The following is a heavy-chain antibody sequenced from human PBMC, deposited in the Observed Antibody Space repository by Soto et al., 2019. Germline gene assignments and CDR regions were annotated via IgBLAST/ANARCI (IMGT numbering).Heavy chain of an antibody. Sequence: LSLTCTVSGGSISSGDYYWSWIRQPPGKGLEWIGYIYYSGSTYYNPSLKSRVTISVDTSKNQFSLKLSSVTAADTAVYYCARDGVAARLYYWGQGTLVTVSS. CDR1: GGSISSGDYY. D-gene: IGHD6-6*01. CDR2: IYYSGST. J-gene: IGHJ4*02. CDR3: ARDGVAARLYY. V-gene: IGHV4-30-4*01.